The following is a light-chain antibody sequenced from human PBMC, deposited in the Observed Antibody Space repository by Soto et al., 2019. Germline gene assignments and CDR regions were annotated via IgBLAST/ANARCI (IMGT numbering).Light chain of an antibody. V-gene: IGKV3-20*01. CDR2: GAS. CDR1: QSISDNY. CDR3: QHPKWA. J-gene: IGKJ1*01. Sequence: EIVLTQSPGTLSLSPGERATLSCRASQSISDNYLAWYQQRPGQAPRLLIYGASSRATGIPDRFSGSGSATDFTLTISRLEPEDFGTYYCQHPKWAFGQGTTVEI.